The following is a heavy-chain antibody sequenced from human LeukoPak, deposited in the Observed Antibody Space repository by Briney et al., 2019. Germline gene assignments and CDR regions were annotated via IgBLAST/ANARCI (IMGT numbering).Heavy chain of an antibody. V-gene: IGHV3-23*01. J-gene: IGHJ4*02. CDR2: ISASGGST. Sequence: GGSLRLSCAASGFTFSSSAMSWVRQVPGKGLEWVSGISASGGSTYYADSVRGRFTISRDNSKNTLYVQMNSLRAEDTAVYYCAKGGGSGWYWEEYWGQGTLVTVSS. D-gene: IGHD6-19*01. CDR1: GFTFSSSA. CDR3: AKGGGSGWYWEEY.